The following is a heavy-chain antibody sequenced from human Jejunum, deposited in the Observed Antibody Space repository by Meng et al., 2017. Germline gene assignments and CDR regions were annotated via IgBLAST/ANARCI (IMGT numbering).Heavy chain of an antibody. Sequence: GESLKISCAASGFTFSSYAMSWVRQAPGTGLEWVSGFSDRGGSTFYADSVRGRFTISRDNSKNMLYLQMSSLRAEDTAVYYCAKAPYTYGAWALDVWGQGTMVTVSS. CDR1: GFTFSSYA. D-gene: IGHD3-16*01. V-gene: IGHV3-23*01. CDR3: AKAPYTYGAWALDV. J-gene: IGHJ3*01. CDR2: FSDRGGST.